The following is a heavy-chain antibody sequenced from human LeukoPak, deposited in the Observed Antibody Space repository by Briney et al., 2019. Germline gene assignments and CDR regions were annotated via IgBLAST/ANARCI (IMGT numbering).Heavy chain of an antibody. D-gene: IGHD3-22*01. Sequence: GASVKVSCNASGYTFTSYYMHWVRQAPGQGLEWMGIINPSGGSTSYAQKFQGRVTMTRDMSTSTVYMELSSLRSEDTAAYYCAAGPLAYDSSGYYYSGIRNWGQGTLVTVSS. V-gene: IGHV1-46*01. J-gene: IGHJ4*02. CDR2: INPSGGST. CDR3: AAGPLAYDSSGYYYSGIRN. CDR1: GYTFTSYY.